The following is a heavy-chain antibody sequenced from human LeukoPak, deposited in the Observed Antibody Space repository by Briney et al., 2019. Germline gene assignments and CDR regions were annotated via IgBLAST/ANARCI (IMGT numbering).Heavy chain of an antibody. J-gene: IGHJ3*02. CDR1: GDSISSGRNY. CDR3: ARSTLRVRHAFDI. CDR2: IYIFSGST. Sequence: SQTLSLTCTVSGDSISSGRNYWTWIRQPAGKGLEWIGRIYIFSGSTNYNPSLKSRVTISVDTSKNQFSLKLSSVTAADTAVYYCARSTLRVRHAFDIWGQGTMVTVSS. V-gene: IGHV4-61*02.